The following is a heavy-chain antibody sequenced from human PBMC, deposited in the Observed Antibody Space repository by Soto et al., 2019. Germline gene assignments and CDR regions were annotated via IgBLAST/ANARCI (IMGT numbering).Heavy chain of an antibody. CDR3: ARVAFSYFGMDV. J-gene: IGHJ6*02. Sequence: SETLSLTCSVPGGAISSYYWSWVRQPAGKGLEWIGRVFSSGSTNYNASLKSRVTMSIDTSKNEVSLTLRSVTAADTAVYYCARVAFSYFGMDVWGPGTTVTVS. D-gene: IGHD3-3*02. CDR2: VFSSGST. CDR1: GGAISSYY. V-gene: IGHV4-4*07.